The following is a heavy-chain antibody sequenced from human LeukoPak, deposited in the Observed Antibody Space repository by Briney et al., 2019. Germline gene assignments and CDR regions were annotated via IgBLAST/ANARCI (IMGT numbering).Heavy chain of an antibody. CDR1: GFTFSSYW. V-gene: IGHV3-7*01. CDR3: ARDSQLLWFGDPIGPNDY. Sequence: GGSLRLSCAASGFTFSSYWMSWVRQAPGKGLEWVANIKQDGSEKYYVDSVKGRFTISRDNAKNSLYLQMNSLRAEDTAVYYCARDSQLLWFGDPIGPNDYWGQGTLVTVSS. J-gene: IGHJ4*02. D-gene: IGHD3-10*01. CDR2: IKQDGSEK.